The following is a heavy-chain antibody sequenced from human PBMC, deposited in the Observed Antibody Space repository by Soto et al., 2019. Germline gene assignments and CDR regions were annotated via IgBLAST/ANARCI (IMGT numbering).Heavy chain of an antibody. V-gene: IGHV5-51*01. CDR2: IYPGDSDT. CDR1: GYSFTSYW. CDR3: ARHDGVNYDFWSGYAVGMDV. J-gene: IGHJ6*02. D-gene: IGHD3-3*01. Sequence: PGESLQISCKGSGYSFTSYWIGWVRQMHGKGLEWMGIIYPGDSDTRYSPSFQGQVTITADKSISTAYLQWSSLKASDTAMYYCARHDGVNYDFWSGYAVGMDVWGQGTTVTVSS.